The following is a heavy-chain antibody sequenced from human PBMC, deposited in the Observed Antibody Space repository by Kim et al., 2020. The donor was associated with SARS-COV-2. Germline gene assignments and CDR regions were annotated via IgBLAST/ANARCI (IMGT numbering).Heavy chain of an antibody. V-gene: IGHV1-2*02. CDR1: GYNFNDHY. J-gene: IGHJ4*02. Sequence: ASVKVSCKASGYNFNDHYIHWVRQAPGQGLEWMGWINPNGGETNYAEKFHERVSMTRDTSINTAYVELYSLAFDDTDVYYCARDSDPDYWGQGTLHTFSS. CDR3: ARDSDPDY. CDR2: INPNGGET.